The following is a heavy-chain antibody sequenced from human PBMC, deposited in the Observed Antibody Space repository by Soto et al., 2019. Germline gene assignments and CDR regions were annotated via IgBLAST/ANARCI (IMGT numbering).Heavy chain of an antibody. CDR1: GYTFTSYH. J-gene: IGHJ4*02. CDR3: ARDAPPADY. Sequence: QVQLVQSGAEVKKPGASVKVSCKASGYTFTSYHINWVRQAPGQGLEWMGWISAYNANTNYAQKLPGRVTMTTDTSTTTAYMEMSSLRSDGTAVDYSARDAPPADYWGQGTLVTVSS. CDR2: ISAYNANT. V-gene: IGHV1-18*01.